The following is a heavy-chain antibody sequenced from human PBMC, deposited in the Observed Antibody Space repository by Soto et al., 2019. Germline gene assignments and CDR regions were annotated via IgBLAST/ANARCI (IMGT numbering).Heavy chain of an antibody. CDR1: GYSFSEMS. J-gene: IGHJ4*02. Sequence: ASVKVSCKVSGYSFSEMSMHWVRQTPEKGLEWMGSFDGEDGQTMYAQKFQGRVTMTRDTSTSTVYMELSSLRSEDTAVYYCARDGHYCSGGTCYPDYWGQGTLVTVSS. V-gene: IGHV1-24*01. D-gene: IGHD2-15*01. CDR3: ARDGHYCSGGTCYPDY. CDR2: FDGEDGQT.